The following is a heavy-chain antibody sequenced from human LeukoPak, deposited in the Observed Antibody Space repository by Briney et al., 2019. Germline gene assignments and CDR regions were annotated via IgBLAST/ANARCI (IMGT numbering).Heavy chain of an antibody. Sequence: SETLSLTCTVSGGSISSSSYYWGWIRQPPGKGLEWIGRIYTSGSTNYNPSLKSRVTMSVDTSKNQFSLKLSSVTAADTAVYYCARGGCTNGVCYLFDSWGQGTLVTVSS. CDR1: GGSISSSSYY. V-gene: IGHV4-61*05. CDR2: IYTSGST. J-gene: IGHJ4*02. CDR3: ARGGCTNGVCYLFDS. D-gene: IGHD2-8*01.